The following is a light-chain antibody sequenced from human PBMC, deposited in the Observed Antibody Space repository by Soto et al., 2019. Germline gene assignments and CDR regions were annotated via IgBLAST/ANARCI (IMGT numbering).Light chain of an antibody. J-gene: IGKJ4*01. CDR3: QQRSNWPLLT. CDR1: QTIYNN. Sequence: EIVMTQSPANLSVSPGERATLSCRASQTIYNNVAWYQQRPGQAPRLLIYDASTRATSVPARFSGSGSGTDFTLSISDLQSADCAVYYCQQRSNWPLLTFGGGTKVDIK. V-gene: IGKV3-15*01. CDR2: DAS.